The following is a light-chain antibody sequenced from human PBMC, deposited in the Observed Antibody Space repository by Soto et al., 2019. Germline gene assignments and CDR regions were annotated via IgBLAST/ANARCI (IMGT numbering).Light chain of an antibody. J-gene: IGKJ3*01. CDR3: QHYDDFPFT. V-gene: IGKV1-33*01. CDR1: QDITNY. Sequence: DIQMTQSPSSLSASVGDRVTITCQASQDITNYLSWYQQKPGKAPKLLIYGASNLQTGVPSRLSGGGSGTDFTLTIRGLQPEDIATYYCQHYDDFPFTFGPGTKVEI. CDR2: GAS.